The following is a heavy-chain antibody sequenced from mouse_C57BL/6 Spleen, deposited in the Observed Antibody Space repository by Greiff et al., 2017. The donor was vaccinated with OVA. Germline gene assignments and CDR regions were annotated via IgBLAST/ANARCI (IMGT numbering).Heavy chain of an antibody. D-gene: IGHD2-4*01. CDR2: ISDGGSYT. CDR1: GFTFSSYA. Sequence: VQLKESGGGLVKPGGSLKLSCAASGFTFSSYAMSWVRQTPEKRLEWVATISDGGSYTYYPDNVKGRFTISRDNAKNNLYLQMSHLKSEDTAMYYCARGYDYDVAYWGQGTLVTVSA. V-gene: IGHV5-4*01. J-gene: IGHJ3*01. CDR3: ARGYDYDVAY.